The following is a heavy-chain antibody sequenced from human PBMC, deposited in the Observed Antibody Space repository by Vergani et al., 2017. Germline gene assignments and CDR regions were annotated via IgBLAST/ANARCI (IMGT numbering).Heavy chain of an antibody. CDR2: IWYDGSNK. Sequence: QVQLVESGGGVVQPGRSLRLSCAASGFTFSSYGMHWVRQAPGKGLEWVAVIWYDGSNKYYADSVKGRFTISRDNSKNTLYLQMNSLRAEDTAVYYCTRQGIAVAGTRNYYYYGMDVWGQGTTVTVSS. D-gene: IGHD6-19*01. CDR3: TRQGIAVAGTRNYYYYGMDV. J-gene: IGHJ6*02. V-gene: IGHV3-33*01. CDR1: GFTFSSYG.